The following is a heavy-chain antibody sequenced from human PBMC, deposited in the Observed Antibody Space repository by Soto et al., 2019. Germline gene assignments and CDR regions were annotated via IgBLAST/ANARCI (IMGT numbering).Heavy chain of an antibody. CDR3: ASGAPKRGWFDP. CDR2: IYYSGST. J-gene: IGHJ5*02. V-gene: IGHV4-31*03. CDR1: GGXXXXGGXX. D-gene: IGHD3-10*01. Sequence: QVQXQXSGPGLVXXXXXLSLTCXXXGGXXXXGGXXXXXXXXXPXXGLEWIGYIYYSGSTYYNPSLKSRVTISVDTSKNQFSLKLSSVTAADTAVYYCASGAPKRGWFDPWGQGTLVTVSS.